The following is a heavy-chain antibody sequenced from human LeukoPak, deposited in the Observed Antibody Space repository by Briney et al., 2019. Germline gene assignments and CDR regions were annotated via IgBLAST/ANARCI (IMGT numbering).Heavy chain of an antibody. CDR3: ARSSVPYYYYNYSMDV. J-gene: IGHJ6*03. V-gene: IGHV4-59*01. CDR2: IYYSGTT. D-gene: IGHD3-22*01. CDR1: GGSISNYY. Sequence: SETLSLTCIVSGGSISNYYWSWIRQSPGTGLEWIGFIYYSGTTNYNPSLKSRVTISVDTSKNHFSLKLSSVTAADTAVYYCARSSVPYYYYNYSMDVWGNGTTVTVSS.